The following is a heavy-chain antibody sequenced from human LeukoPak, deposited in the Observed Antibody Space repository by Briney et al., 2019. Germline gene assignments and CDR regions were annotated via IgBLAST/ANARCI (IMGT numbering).Heavy chain of an antibody. Sequence: SETLSLTCTVSGGSISSYYWSWIRQPPGKGLECIGYIYYSGSTNYNPSLKSRVTISVDTSKNQFSLKLSSVTAADTAVYYCARTIRDSSGYYYYYYYMDVWGKGTTVTISS. CDR1: GGSISSYY. V-gene: IGHV4-59*01. J-gene: IGHJ6*03. D-gene: IGHD3-22*01. CDR2: IYYSGST. CDR3: ARTIRDSSGYYYYYYYMDV.